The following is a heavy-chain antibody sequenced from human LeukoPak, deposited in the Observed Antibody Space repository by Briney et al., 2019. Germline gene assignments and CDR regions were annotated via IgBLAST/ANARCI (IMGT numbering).Heavy chain of an antibody. Sequence: GGSLRLSCAASGFTFSSYAMSWVRQAPGKGLEWVSAISGSGGSTYYADSVKGRFTISRDNAKNSLYLQMNSLRAEDTAMYYCARDGDGYYYWGQGTLVTVSS. J-gene: IGHJ4*02. CDR1: GFTFSSYA. D-gene: IGHD5-18*01. CDR3: ARDGDGYYY. CDR2: ISGSGGST. V-gene: IGHV3-23*01.